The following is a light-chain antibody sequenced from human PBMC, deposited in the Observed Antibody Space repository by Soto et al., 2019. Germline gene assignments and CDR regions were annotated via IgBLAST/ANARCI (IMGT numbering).Light chain of an antibody. Sequence: EIVLTQSPGTLSLSPVERATLSCRTSQSVSNNYLALYQQKPGQAPRLLIYGASSRATGIPDRFSGSGSGTDFTLSISRLEPENFAVYYWQQYSSLRTFGQGTKVEIK. V-gene: IGKV3-20*01. CDR2: GAS. CDR1: QSVSNNY. J-gene: IGKJ1*01. CDR3: QQYSSLRT.